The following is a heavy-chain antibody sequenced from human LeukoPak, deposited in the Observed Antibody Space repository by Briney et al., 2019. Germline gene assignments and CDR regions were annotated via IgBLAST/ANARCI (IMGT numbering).Heavy chain of an antibody. D-gene: IGHD6-13*01. CDR1: GFTFSSYW. CDR3: AREGGIAAAGTRGCIFY. J-gene: IGHJ4*02. V-gene: IGHV3-7*01. Sequence: PGGSLRLSCAAPGFTFSSYWMSWVRQAPGKGLEWVANIKQDGSEKYYVDSVKGRFTISRDNAKNSLYLQMNSLRAEDTAVYYCAREGGIAAAGTRGCIFYWGQGTLVTVSS. CDR2: IKQDGSEK.